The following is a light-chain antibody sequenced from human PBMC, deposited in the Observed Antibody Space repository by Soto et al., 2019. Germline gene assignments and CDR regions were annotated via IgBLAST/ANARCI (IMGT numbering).Light chain of an antibody. CDR2: DAS. CDR3: QQYGRSRT. CDR1: QSIRTS. Sequence: EVALTQSPATLSLSPGERATLSCRASQSIRTSLAWYQQKPGQAPRLVIFDASNRANGVPARFGGSGSGTDFTLTINSLEPEDFAVYYCQQYGRSRTFGQGTKVDIK. J-gene: IGKJ1*01. V-gene: IGKV3-11*01.